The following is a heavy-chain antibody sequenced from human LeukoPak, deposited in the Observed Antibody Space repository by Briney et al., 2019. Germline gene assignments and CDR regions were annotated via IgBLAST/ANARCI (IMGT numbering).Heavy chain of an antibody. J-gene: IGHJ5*02. D-gene: IGHD1-26*01. CDR2: ISAYNGNT. CDR3: ARTVGATTGGNWFDP. Sequence: GASVKLSCKASGYTFTSYGISWVRQAPGQGLEWMGWISAYNGNTNYAQKLQGRVTMTTDTSTSTAYMELRSLRSDDTAVYYCARTVGATTGGNWFDPWGQGTLVTVSS. CDR1: GYTFTSYG. V-gene: IGHV1-18*01.